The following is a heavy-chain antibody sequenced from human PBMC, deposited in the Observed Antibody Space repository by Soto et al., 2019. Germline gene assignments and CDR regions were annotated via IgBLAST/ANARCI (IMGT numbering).Heavy chain of an antibody. D-gene: IGHD3-10*01. J-gene: IGHJ4*02. Sequence: QVQLVESGGGSVKPGGSLRLSCAASGFSFSEYYMTWIRQSPGKALEWVSYISSSGRTIYYADSVQGRFTVSRDNAKNSLDLQMNSLRAEDTAGYYCAADPYYYASEYWGQGTLVTVSS. V-gene: IGHV3-11*01. CDR1: GFSFSEYY. CDR3: AADPYYYASEY. CDR2: ISSSGRTI.